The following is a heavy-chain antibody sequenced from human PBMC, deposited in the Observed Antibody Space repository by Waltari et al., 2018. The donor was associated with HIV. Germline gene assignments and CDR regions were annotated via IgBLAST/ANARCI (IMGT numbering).Heavy chain of an antibody. CDR1: GYKFTKFY. Sequence: EAQMVQSGAEVKKPGSTLRISCKTSGYKFTKFYIHWVQQAPGKGLEWMGLVDPANVEAVYAERFQGRLTIAADTSTDTGYRYLTSLTSDDSGVYFCAAGQQFWGQGTLVTVSS. D-gene: IGHD1-1*01. V-gene: IGHV1-69-2*01. J-gene: IGHJ4*02. CDR2: VDPANVEA. CDR3: AAGQQF.